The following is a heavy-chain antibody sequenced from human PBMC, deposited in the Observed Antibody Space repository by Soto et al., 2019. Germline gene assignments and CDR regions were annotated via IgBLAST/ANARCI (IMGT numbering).Heavy chain of an antibody. CDR2: ISTSGGRP. Sequence: EVQLLESGGGLVQPGGSLRLSCTASGITFSNYAMSWVRQAPRKGLAWVSSISTSGGRPYYADSVKGRFTISSDNSKNTLYLQKNSRRGEDTAVYYCAKDPDRYDYVWGTYRYIDHWGQGTLVTVSS. J-gene: IGHJ4*02. CDR1: GITFSNYA. D-gene: IGHD3-16*02. V-gene: IGHV3-23*01. CDR3: AKDPDRYDYVWGTYRYIDH.